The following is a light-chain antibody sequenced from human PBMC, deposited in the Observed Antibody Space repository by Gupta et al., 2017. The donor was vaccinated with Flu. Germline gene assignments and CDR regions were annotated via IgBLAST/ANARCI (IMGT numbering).Light chain of an antibody. J-gene: IGKJ4*01. Sequence: PSSLSASTGDRVTITCRASQGISSYLAWYQQKPGKAPKLLIYAASTLQSGVPSRFSGSGSGTDFTLTISCLQSEDFATYYCQQEDSYPITFGRGTKVEIK. CDR3: QQEDSYPIT. CDR2: AAS. CDR1: QGISSY. V-gene: IGKV1-8*01.